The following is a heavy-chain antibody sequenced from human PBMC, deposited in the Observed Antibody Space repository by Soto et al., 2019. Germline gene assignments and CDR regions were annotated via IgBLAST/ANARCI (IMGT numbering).Heavy chain of an antibody. Sequence: PGGSLRLSCAASGFTFSSYAMSWVRQAPGKGLEWVSAISGSGGSTYYADSVKGRFTISRDNSKNTLYLQMNSLRAENTAVYYCARGAGVLAAIIYDYGGRGTLVTVSS. D-gene: IGHD2-15*01. CDR2: ISGSGGST. CDR1: GFTFSSYA. V-gene: IGHV3-23*01. J-gene: IGHJ4*02. CDR3: ARGAGVLAAIIYDY.